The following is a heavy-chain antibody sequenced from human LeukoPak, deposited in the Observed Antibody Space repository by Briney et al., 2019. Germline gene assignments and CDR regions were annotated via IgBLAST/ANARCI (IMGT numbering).Heavy chain of an antibody. D-gene: IGHD3-3*02. V-gene: IGHV3-9*03. CDR2: ISWNSGSI. CDR1: GFTFDDYA. J-gene: IGHJ4*02. Sequence: GGSLRLSCAASGFTFDDYAMHWVRQAPGKGLEWVSGISWNSGSIGYADSVKGRFTISRDNAKNSLYLQMNSLRAEDMALYYCAKDTLGVFDYWGRGTLVTVSS. CDR3: AKDTLGVFDY.